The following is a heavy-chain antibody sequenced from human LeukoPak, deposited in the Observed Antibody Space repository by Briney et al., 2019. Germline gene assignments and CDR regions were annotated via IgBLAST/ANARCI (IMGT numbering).Heavy chain of an antibody. CDR3: AKAYSSSLYGDAFHI. V-gene: IGHV3-23*01. D-gene: IGHD6-13*01. CDR1: GFTFKFYA. J-gene: IGHJ3*02. Sequence: PGGSLRLSCAGSGFTFKFYAMTWVRQAPGKGLEWVPGITGDASVTYDADSVKGRFNISRDNSKNTLYLQPNSLRVEDTAVYYCAKAYSSSLYGDAFHIWSQGTKVTVSP. CDR2: ITGDASVT.